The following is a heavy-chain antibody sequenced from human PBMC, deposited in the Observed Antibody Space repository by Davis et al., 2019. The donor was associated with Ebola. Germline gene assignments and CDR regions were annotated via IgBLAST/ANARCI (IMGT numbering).Heavy chain of an antibody. CDR1: GFNFGDYA. D-gene: IGHD3-3*02. J-gene: IGHJ4*02. Sequence: PGGSLRLSCTASGFNFGDYAMSWVRQAPGKGLEWVGIIRRRLYGETTEYAASVKGRFSISRDDSKSIAYLQMNSLKTEDTAVYYCARTAHLGYWGQGTLVTVSS. V-gene: IGHV3-49*04. CDR2: IRRRLYGETT. CDR3: ARTAHLGY.